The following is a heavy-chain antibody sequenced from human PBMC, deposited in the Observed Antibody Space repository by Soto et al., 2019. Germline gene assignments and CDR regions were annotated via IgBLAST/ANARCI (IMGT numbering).Heavy chain of an antibody. CDR3: ARRVVRTGAFDY. Sequence: PSETLSLTCTVSGGSISSGDYYWSWIRQPPGKGLEWIGYIYYSGSTYYNPSLKSRVTISVDTSKNQFSLKLSSVTAADTAVYYCARRVVRTGAFDYWGQGTLVTVSS. CDR1: GGSISSGDYY. D-gene: IGHD2-15*01. V-gene: IGHV4-30-4*01. CDR2: IYYSGST. J-gene: IGHJ4*02.